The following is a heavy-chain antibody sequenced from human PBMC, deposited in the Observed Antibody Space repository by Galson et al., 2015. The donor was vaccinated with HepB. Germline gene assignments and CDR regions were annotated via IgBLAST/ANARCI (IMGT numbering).Heavy chain of an antibody. D-gene: IGHD2-15*01. CDR1: GFTFSSYW. CDR2: IKQDGSEK. V-gene: IGHV3-7*03. J-gene: IGHJ4*02. CDR3: ARVLYGRSGGPYFDY. Sequence: SLRLSCAASGFTFSSYWLSWVRQAPGKGLEWVANIKQDGSEKYYVDSVKGRFTISRDNAKNSLYLQMNSLRAEDTAVYYCARVLYGRSGGPYFDYWGQGTLVTVSS.